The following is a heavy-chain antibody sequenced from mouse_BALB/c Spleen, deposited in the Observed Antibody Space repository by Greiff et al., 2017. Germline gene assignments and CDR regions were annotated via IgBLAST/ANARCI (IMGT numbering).Heavy chain of an antibody. J-gene: IGHJ2*01. CDR1: GYTFTDYE. Sequence: VQLQQSGAELVRPGASVTLSCKASGYTFTDYEMHWVKQTPVHGLEWIGAIDPETGGTAYNQKFKGKATLTADKSSSTAYMELRSLTSEDSAVYYCTRGVYYVDYWGQGTTLTVSS. CDR3: TRGVYYVDY. V-gene: IGHV1-15*01. CDR2: IDPETGGT.